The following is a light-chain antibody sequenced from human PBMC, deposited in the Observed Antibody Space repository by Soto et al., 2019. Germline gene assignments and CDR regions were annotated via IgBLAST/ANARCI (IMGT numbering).Light chain of an antibody. V-gene: IGKV1-5*03. J-gene: IGKJ1*01. Sequence: DIQMTQSPSTLSASVGDRVTITCRASQSISSWLAWCQQKPGKAPKLLIYKASTLESGVPSRFSGSGSGTEFTLTINSLQPDDFATYYCQQYNSYPTFGQGTKVEIK. CDR3: QQYNSYPT. CDR2: KAS. CDR1: QSISSW.